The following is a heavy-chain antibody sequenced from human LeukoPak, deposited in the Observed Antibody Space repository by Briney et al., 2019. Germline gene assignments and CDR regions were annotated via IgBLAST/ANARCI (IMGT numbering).Heavy chain of an antibody. CDR1: GFILNNYG. Sequence: GGSRRLSCAASGFILNNYGMSWVRQAPGKGLEWVSTISGGVHTTYYADSVKGRFTISRDESKDTMSVSLQMHSLRDDDTAVYYCAGQNWGIDYWGQGTLVTVSS. D-gene: IGHD7-27*01. CDR3: AGQNWGIDY. V-gene: IGHV3-23*01. J-gene: IGHJ4*02. CDR2: ISGGVHTT.